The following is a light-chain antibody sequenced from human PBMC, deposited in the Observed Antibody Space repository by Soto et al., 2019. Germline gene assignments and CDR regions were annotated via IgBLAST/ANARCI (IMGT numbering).Light chain of an antibody. CDR1: QSITTW. CDR3: QQYNDYQYT. V-gene: IGKV1-5*03. J-gene: IGKJ2*01. Sequence: DIEMTQSPSTLSASVGDRVTITCRASQSITTWLAWYQQKPGKAPKLLIYKATNVQTGVPSRFSGSGSGTVFSLTISSLQPEDFAIYYCQQYNDYQYTFGQGTKLEIK. CDR2: KAT.